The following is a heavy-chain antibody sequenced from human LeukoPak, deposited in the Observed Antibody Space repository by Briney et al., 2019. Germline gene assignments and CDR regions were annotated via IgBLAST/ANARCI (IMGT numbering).Heavy chain of an antibody. J-gene: IGHJ4*02. CDR1: GFTFDDYT. D-gene: IGHD6-13*01. Sequence: GGSLRLSCAASGFTFDDYTMHWVRQAPGKGLEWVSLISWDGGSTYYADSVKGRFTISRDNAKNSLYLQMNSLRAEDTAVYYCATRPGIAAAGTSDYWGQGTLVTVSS. V-gene: IGHV3-43*01. CDR2: ISWDGGST. CDR3: ATRPGIAAAGTSDY.